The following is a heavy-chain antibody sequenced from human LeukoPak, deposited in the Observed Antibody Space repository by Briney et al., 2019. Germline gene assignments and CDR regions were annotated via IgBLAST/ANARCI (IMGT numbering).Heavy chain of an antibody. D-gene: IGHD3-22*01. Sequence: ASVKVSCKASGGTFSSYAISWVRQAPGQGLEWMGGIIPIFGTANYAQKFQGRVTITADESTSTAYMELSSLRSEDTAVYYCARETRNYDSSGYSEFDYWRQGTLVTDSS. J-gene: IGHJ4*02. CDR2: IIPIFGTA. V-gene: IGHV1-69*13. CDR3: ARETRNYDSSGYSEFDY. CDR1: GGTFSSYA.